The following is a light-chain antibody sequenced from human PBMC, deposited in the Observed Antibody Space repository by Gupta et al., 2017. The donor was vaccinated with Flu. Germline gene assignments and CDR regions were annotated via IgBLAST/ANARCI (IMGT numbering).Light chain of an antibody. CDR3: MERRQIGRLS. CDR1: KSRPHSPRNNY. Sequence: CRATKSRPHSPRNNYLDWYLQKPGQSPQNLIYLGSILASGVPDRFSSTGSGTNFTLTISYVEAEDVGAYYCMERRQIGRLSFGGGTRVEI. CDR2: LGS. J-gene: IGKJ4*01. V-gene: IGKV2-28*01.